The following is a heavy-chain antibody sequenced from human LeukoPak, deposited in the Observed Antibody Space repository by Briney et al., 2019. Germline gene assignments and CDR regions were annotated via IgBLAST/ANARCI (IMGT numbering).Heavy chain of an antibody. V-gene: IGHV1-69*04. CDR2: IIPILGIA. CDR1: GGTFSSYA. J-gene: IGHJ6*02. Sequence: SVKVSCKASGGTFSSYAISWVLQAPGQGLEWMGRIIPILGIANYAQKFQGRVTITADKSTSTAYMELSSLRSEDTAVYYCARDHPSWIQLSDYYYYGMDVWGQGTTVTVSS. CDR3: ARDHPSWIQLSDYYYYGMDV. D-gene: IGHD5-18*01.